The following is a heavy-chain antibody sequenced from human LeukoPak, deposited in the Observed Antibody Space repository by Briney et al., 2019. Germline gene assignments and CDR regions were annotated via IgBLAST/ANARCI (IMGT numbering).Heavy chain of an antibody. J-gene: IGHJ4*02. CDR3: ARDTRRTTAYYDSSGYYPYYFDY. Sequence: TSETLSLTCTVSGYSISSGYYWGWIRQPPGKGLEWIGSIYHSGSTYYNPSLKSRVTISVDTSKNQFSLKLSSVTAADTAVYYCARDTRRTTAYYDSSGYYPYYFDYWGQGTLVTVSS. D-gene: IGHD3-22*01. CDR1: GYSISSGYY. V-gene: IGHV4-38-2*02. CDR2: IYHSGST.